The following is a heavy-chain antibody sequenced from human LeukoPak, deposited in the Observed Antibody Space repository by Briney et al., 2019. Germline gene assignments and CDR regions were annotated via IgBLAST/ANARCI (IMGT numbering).Heavy chain of an antibody. CDR1: GFTFSSYA. CDR3: ARDGQDIVVVPAAPGRDYYYYYMDV. J-gene: IGHJ6*03. CDR2: ISYDGSNK. D-gene: IGHD2-2*01. Sequence: GRSLRLSCAASGFTFSSYAMHWVRQAPGKGLEWVAVISYDGSNKYYADSVKGRFTISRDNSKNTLYLQMNSLRAEDTAVYYCARDGQDIVVVPAAPGRDYYYYYMDVWGKGTTVTVSS. V-gene: IGHV3-30*01.